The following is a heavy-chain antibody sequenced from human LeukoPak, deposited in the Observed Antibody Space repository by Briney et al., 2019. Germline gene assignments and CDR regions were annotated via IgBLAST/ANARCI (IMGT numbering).Heavy chain of an antibody. J-gene: IGHJ4*02. V-gene: IGHV1-69*13. CDR3: ARATAAAGTRHFDY. D-gene: IGHD6-13*01. CDR1: GGTFSSYA. CDR2: VIPIFGTA. Sequence: ASVTVSCTASGGTFSSYAISWVRQAPGQGLEWMGGVIPIFGTANYAQKFQGRVTITADESTSTAYMELSSLRSEDTAVYYCARATAAAGTRHFDYWGQGTLVTVSS.